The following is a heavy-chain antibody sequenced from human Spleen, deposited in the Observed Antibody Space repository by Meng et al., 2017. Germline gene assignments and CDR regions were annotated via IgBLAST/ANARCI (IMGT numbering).Heavy chain of an antibody. J-gene: IGHJ4*02. Sequence: QGQLQQWCAGLLKPSETLSLTCVVSGGSFSDYYWSWTRQPPGKGLEWIGEINHRGNTNYNSFLESRVTISVDTSQNSLSLKLSSVTAADSAVYYCARGPTTVAHDFDYWGQGTLVTVSS. V-gene: IGHV4-34*01. D-gene: IGHD4-11*01. CDR2: INHRGNT. CDR3: ARGPTTVAHDFDY. CDR1: GGSFSDYY.